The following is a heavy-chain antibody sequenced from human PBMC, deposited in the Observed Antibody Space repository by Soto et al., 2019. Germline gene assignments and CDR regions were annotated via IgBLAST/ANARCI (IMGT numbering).Heavy chain of an antibody. CDR2: ISAGNGQT. V-gene: IGHV1-3*01. CDR3: ARGSSSRENYYFYGLDV. J-gene: IGHJ6*02. D-gene: IGHD6-13*01. Sequence: ASVKVSCKASGYSFTNHGIHWVRQAPGQRPEWMGWISAGNGQTKYSQRFQGRVTITRDTSASTAHMDLSSLTSEDTGVYYCARGSSSRENYYFYGLDVWGQGTTVTVSS. CDR1: GYSFTNHG.